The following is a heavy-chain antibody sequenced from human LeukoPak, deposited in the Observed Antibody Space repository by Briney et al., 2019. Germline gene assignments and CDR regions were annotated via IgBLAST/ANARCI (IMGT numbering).Heavy chain of an antibody. CDR1: GGSISSYY. Sequence: SETLSLTCTVSGGSISSYYWSWIRQPPGKGLEWIGYIYYSGSTNYNPSLKSRVTISVDTSKNQFSLKLSSVTAADTAVYYCARRVIVRGVITGCWFDPWGQGTLVTVSS. CDR3: ARRVIVRGVITGCWFDP. CDR2: IYYSGST. J-gene: IGHJ5*02. V-gene: IGHV4-59*01. D-gene: IGHD3-10*01.